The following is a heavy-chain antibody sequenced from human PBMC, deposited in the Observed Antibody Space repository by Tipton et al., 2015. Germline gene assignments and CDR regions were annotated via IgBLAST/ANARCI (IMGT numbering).Heavy chain of an antibody. CDR1: GFTFSSYW. V-gene: IGHV3-74*01. J-gene: IGHJ4*02. CDR3: ARSPQDPAVDY. CDR2: ITADGSGT. Sequence: SLRLSCEASGFTFSSYWMHWVRQAPGKGLVWVSRITADGSGTGYADSVQGRFTISSDNARNTLYLQMNSLRADDTAVYYCARSPQDPAVDYWGQGALVTVSS.